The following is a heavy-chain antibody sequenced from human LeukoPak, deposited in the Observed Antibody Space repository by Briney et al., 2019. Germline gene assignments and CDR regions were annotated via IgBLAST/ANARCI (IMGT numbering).Heavy chain of an antibody. CDR2: ISGSGGST. CDR3: AKSHSIAVAGYFDY. J-gene: IGHJ4*02. CDR1: GFTFSSYA. D-gene: IGHD6-19*01. V-gene: IGHV3-23*01. Sequence: PGGSLRLSCAASGFTFSSYATSWVRQAPGKGLEWVSAISGSGGSTYYADSVKGRSTISRDNSKNTLYLQMNSLRAGDTAVYYCAKSHSIAVAGYFDYWGQGTLVTVSS.